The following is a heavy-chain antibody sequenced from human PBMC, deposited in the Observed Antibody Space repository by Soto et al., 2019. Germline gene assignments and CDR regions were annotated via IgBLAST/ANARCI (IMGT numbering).Heavy chain of an antibody. CDR2: IYHSGST. CDR1: SGSISSSNW. V-gene: IGHV4-4*02. J-gene: IGHJ4*02. CDR3: ARLHYDILTGYSPDPQNDY. D-gene: IGHD3-9*01. Sequence: SETLSLTCAVSSGSISSSNWWSWVRQPPGKGLEWIGEIYHSGSTNYNPSLKSRVTISVDKSKNQFSLKLSSVTAADTAVYYCARLHYDILTGYSPDPQNDYWGQGTLVTVSS.